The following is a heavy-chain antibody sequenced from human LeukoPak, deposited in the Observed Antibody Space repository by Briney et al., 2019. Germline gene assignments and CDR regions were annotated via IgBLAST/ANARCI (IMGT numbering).Heavy chain of an antibody. V-gene: IGHV1-18*01. CDR3: ARDHSSGYYRFDY. Sequence: ASVKVSCKAAGYSFTSYGISWVRQAPGQGLEWMGWISAYNGNTKYAQKLQGRVTMTTDTSTSTAYMELRSLRSDDTAVHYCARDHSSGYYRFDYWGQGTLVTVSS. D-gene: IGHD3-22*01. CDR1: GYSFTSYG. J-gene: IGHJ4*02. CDR2: ISAYNGNT.